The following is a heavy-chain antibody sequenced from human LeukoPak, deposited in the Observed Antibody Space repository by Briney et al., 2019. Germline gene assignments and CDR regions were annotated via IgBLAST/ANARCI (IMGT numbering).Heavy chain of an antibody. Sequence: GGSLRLSCAASGFTFSRYGMHWVCQAPGKGLEWVAVISYDGGNKYYADSVKGRFTISRDNSKNTLYLQMNSLRAEDTAVYYCAKASGPGRFDPWGQGTLVTVSS. J-gene: IGHJ5*02. V-gene: IGHV3-30*18. CDR3: AKASGPGRFDP. CDR2: ISYDGGNK. CDR1: GFTFSRYG. D-gene: IGHD1-14*01.